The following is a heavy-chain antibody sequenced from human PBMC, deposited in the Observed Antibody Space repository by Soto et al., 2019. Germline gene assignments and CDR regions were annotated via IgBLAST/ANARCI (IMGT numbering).Heavy chain of an antibody. Sequence: TSETLSLTCTVSGGSISSYYWSWIRQPPGKGLEWIGYIYYSGSTNYNPSLKSRVTISVDTSKNQFSLKLSSVTAADTAVYYCAREGVRYYDFWSGYHTGDAFDIWGQGTMVTVSS. D-gene: IGHD3-3*01. CDR2: IYYSGST. CDR1: GGSISSYY. V-gene: IGHV4-59*12. J-gene: IGHJ3*02. CDR3: AREGVRYYDFWSGYHTGDAFDI.